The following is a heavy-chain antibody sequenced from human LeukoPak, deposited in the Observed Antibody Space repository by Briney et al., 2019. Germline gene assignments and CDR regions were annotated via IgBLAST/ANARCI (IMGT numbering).Heavy chain of an antibody. CDR2: MNLDGSEK. D-gene: IGHD4-17*01. CDR1: RFTFSSYW. CDR3: ARDDYGPATY. V-gene: IGHV3-7*01. Sequence: GGSLRLSRAASRFTFSSYWMSWVRQAPGKGLEWVANMNLDGSEKYYVDSVKGRFTISRDNAKNSLYLQMNSLTAEDTAVYYCARDDYGPATYGGQGTLVTVSS. J-gene: IGHJ4*02.